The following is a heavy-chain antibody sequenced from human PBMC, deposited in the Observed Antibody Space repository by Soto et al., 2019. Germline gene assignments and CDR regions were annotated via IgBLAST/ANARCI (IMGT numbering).Heavy chain of an antibody. D-gene: IGHD4-4*01. J-gene: IGHJ4*02. CDR2: SSGSGSGGST. CDR1: GFTFTNYA. Sequence: GGSLRLSCAASGFTFTNYAMTWDRQAPGKGLEWVSISSGSGSGGSTNYADSVKGRFTISRDNSKNTLYLQMNSLRVEDTAVYYCAKDRDDYRNYVFDYWGQGTLVTVSS. V-gene: IGHV3-23*01. CDR3: AKDRDDYRNYVFDY.